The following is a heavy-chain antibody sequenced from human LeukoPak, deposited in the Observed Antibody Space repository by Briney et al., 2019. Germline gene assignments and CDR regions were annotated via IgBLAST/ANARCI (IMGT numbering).Heavy chain of an antibody. V-gene: IGHV4-30-4*08. CDR2: IYYSGST. D-gene: IGHD3-22*01. Sequence: SQTLSLTCTVSGGSISSGDYYWSWIRQPPGKGLEWIGYIYYSGSTYYNPSLKSRVTISVDTSKNQFSLKLSSVTAADTAVYYCARGVGDSSGYDVRRYRSAFSHWFDPWGQGTLVTVSS. CDR1: GGSISSGDYY. CDR3: ARGVGDSSGYDVRRYRSAFSHWFDP. J-gene: IGHJ5*02.